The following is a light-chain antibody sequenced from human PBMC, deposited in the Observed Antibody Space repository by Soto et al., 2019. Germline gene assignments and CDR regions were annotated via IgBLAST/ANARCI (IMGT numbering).Light chain of an antibody. Sequence: EIVVTQSPATLSVSPGERATLSCRTSQSVSSHVAWYQQKPGQAPRLLIHGASTRATAIPARFSGSGSGTEFTLTIISLQSEDLLVYHCQQYNNWPGWTFXQGTKVDIK. CDR2: GAS. V-gene: IGKV3-15*01. CDR3: QQYNNWPGWT. CDR1: QSVSSH. J-gene: IGKJ1*01.